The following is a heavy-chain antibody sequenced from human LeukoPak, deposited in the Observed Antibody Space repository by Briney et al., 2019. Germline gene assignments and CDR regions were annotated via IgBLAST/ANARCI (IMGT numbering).Heavy chain of an antibody. CDR1: GGSFSGYY. CDR3: ARVNRVRVPGGAGYYYYMEV. Sequence: PSETLSLTCAVYGGSFSGYYWSWIRQPPGRGLEWIGYIYYSGSTNYNPSLESRVTISVDTSKNQFSLKLSSVTAADTAVYYCARVNRVRVPGGAGYYYYMEVWGKGTTVTVSS. V-gene: IGHV4-59*01. CDR2: IYYSGST. J-gene: IGHJ6*03. D-gene: IGHD2-8*02.